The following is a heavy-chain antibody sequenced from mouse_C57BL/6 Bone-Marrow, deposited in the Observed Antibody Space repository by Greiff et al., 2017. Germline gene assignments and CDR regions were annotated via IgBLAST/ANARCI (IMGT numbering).Heavy chain of an antibody. D-gene: IGHD1-1*01. J-gene: IGHJ1*03. CDR1: GYSITSGYY. CDR3: ARGRHYYSSTLHFPYWYFDV. V-gene: IGHV3-6*01. Sequence: EVQVVESGPGLVKPSQSLSLTCSVTGYSITSGYYWNWIRQLPGNKLEWMGYISYDGSNNYNPSLKNRITITRDTSKNQFFLKLNSVTPEDTATSYCARGRHYYSSTLHFPYWYFDVWGTGTTVTVSS. CDR2: ISYDGSN.